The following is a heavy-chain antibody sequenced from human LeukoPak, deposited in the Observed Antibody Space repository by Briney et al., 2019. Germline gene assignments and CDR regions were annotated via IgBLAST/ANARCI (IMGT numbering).Heavy chain of an antibody. V-gene: IGHV3-21*01. CDR2: ISSSSYI. CDR3: AREHLIAAAGDY. J-gene: IGHJ4*02. D-gene: IGHD6-13*01. CDR1: GFTFSSYS. Sequence: GGSLRLSCAASGFTFSSYSMNWVRRAPGKGLEWVSSISSSSYIYYADSVKGRFTISRDNAKNSLYLQMNSLRAEDTAVYYCAREHLIAAAGDYWGQGTLVTVSS.